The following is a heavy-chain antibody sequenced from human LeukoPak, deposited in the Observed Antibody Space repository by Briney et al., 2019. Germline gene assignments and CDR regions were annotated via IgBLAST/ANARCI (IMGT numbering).Heavy chain of an antibody. Sequence: GESLKISCKGSGYSFTSYWIGWVRQMPGKGLEWMGIIYPGDSDTRYSPSFQGQVTISADKSISTAYLQWSSLKASDTAMYYCARSVHYYDSSGYYRYFQHWGQGTLVTVSS. V-gene: IGHV5-51*01. CDR3: ARSVHYYDSSGYYRYFQH. D-gene: IGHD3-22*01. CDR2: IYPGDSDT. CDR1: GYSFTSYW. J-gene: IGHJ1*01.